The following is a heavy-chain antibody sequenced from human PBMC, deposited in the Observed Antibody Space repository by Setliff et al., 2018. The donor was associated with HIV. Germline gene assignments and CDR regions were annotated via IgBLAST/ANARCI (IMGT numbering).Heavy chain of an antibody. CDR3: ARGRNYDSSGYGDYYYMDV. J-gene: IGHJ6*03. CDR2: IIPIFGTT. D-gene: IGHD3-22*01. V-gene: IGHV1-69*13. CDR1: GGTFSSYP. Sequence: SVKVSCKASGGTFSSYPISWVRQAPGQGLEWMGGIIPIFGTTHYAQKFQGRVTVTADESTSTAYMQLSSLRSDDTAVYYCARGRNYDSSGYGDYYYMDVWGKGTTVTV.